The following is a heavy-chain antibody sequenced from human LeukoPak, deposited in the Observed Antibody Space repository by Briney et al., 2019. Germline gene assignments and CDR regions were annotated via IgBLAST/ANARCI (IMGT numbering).Heavy chain of an antibody. V-gene: IGHV4-61*09. CDR3: ARGLHGYTYGYVPWELYYYMDV. D-gene: IGHD5-18*01. Sequence: PSETLSLTCTVSGGSINSGRYYWSWIRQPAGRGLEWIGHISTSGRTSYSPSLKSRVTISVDTSKNQSSLKMSSVSAADTAVYYCARGLHGYTYGYVPWELYYYMDVWGKGTTVTISS. CDR2: ISTSGRT. CDR1: GGSINSGRYY. J-gene: IGHJ6*03.